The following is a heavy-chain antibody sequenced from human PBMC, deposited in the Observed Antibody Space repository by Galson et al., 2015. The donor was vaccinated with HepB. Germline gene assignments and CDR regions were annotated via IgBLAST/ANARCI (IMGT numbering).Heavy chain of an antibody. V-gene: IGHV3-30*04. D-gene: IGHD6-19*01. Sequence: SLRLSCAASGFTFSSYAMHWVRQAPGKGLEWVAVISYDGSNKYYADSVKGRFTISRDNSKNTLYLQMNSLRAGDTAVYYCARDAGYSSGWSRVYYYYGMDVWGQGTTVTVSS. CDR1: GFTFSSYA. CDR2: ISYDGSNK. CDR3: ARDAGYSSGWSRVYYYYGMDV. J-gene: IGHJ6*02.